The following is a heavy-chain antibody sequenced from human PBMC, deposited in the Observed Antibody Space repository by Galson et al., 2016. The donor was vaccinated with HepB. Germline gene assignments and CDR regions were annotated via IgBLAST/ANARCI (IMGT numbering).Heavy chain of an antibody. Sequence: SVKVSCKVSGYTLTELSMDWVRQAPGKGLEWMGGIIPIFGTTNYAQKFQGRVTITADESTSTAYMELSSLRSEDTAVYYCARDQGYNYGFYYYYGMDVWGQGTTITVSS. D-gene: IGHD5-18*01. J-gene: IGHJ6*02. CDR2: IIPIFGTT. CDR3: ARDQGYNYGFYYYYGMDV. V-gene: IGHV1-69*13. CDR1: GYTLTELS.